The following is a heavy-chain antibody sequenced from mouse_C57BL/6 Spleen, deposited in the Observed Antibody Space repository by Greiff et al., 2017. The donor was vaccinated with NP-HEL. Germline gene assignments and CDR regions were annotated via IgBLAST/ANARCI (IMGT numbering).Heavy chain of an antibody. V-gene: IGHV10-1*01. J-gene: IGHJ4*01. CDR1: GFSFNTYA. CDR3: VSLRPYYYAMDY. CDR2: IRSKSNNYAT. Sequence: EVKLVESGGGLVQPKGSLKLSCAASGFSFNTYAMNWVRQAPGKGLEWVARIRSKSNNYATYYADSVKDRFTISRDDSESMLYLQMNNLKTEDTAMYYCVSLRPYYYAMDYWGQGTSVTVSS.